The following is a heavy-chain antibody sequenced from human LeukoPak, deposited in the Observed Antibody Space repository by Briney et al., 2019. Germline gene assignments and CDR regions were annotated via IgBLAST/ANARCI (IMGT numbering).Heavy chain of an antibody. CDR2: ISGSGGST. V-gene: IGHV3-23*01. J-gene: IGHJ4*02. CDR1: GFTFSSYA. D-gene: IGHD5-12*01. CDR3: AKGGGAGGYSRPLDY. Sequence: GGSLRLSCATSGFTFSSYAMSWVRQAPGKGLEWVSGISGSGGSTYDADSVKGRFTISRDNSKNSLFLQLNSLTAEDTAIYYCAKGGGAGGYSRPLDYWGQGTLVTVSS.